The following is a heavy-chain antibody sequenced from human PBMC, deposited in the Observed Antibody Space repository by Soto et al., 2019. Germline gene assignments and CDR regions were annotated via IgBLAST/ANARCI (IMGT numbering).Heavy chain of an antibody. J-gene: IGHJ3*02. V-gene: IGHV4-59*01. D-gene: IGHD3-22*01. Sequence: SETLSLTCTVSGGSISSYYWSWIRQPPGKGLEWIGYIYYSGSTNYNPSLKSRVTISVDTSKNRFSLKLSSVTAADTAVYYCAGPHPYYYDSSGQGGAFDIWGQGTMVTVS. CDR3: AGPHPYYYDSSGQGGAFDI. CDR1: GGSISSYY. CDR2: IYYSGST.